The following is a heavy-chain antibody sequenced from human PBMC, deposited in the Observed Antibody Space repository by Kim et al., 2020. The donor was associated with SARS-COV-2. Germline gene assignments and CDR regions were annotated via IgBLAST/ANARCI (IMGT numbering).Heavy chain of an antibody. CDR2: IIPIFGTA. CDR1: GGTFSSYA. CDR3: ARSISAGSSWYPPPVFDY. V-gene: IGHV1-69*13. D-gene: IGHD6-13*01. J-gene: IGHJ4*02. Sequence: SVKVSCKASGGTFSSYAISWVRQAPGQGLEWMGGIIPIFGTANYAQKFQGRVTITADESTSTAYMELSSLRSEDMAVYYCARSISAGSSWYPPPVFDYWGQGTLVTVSS.